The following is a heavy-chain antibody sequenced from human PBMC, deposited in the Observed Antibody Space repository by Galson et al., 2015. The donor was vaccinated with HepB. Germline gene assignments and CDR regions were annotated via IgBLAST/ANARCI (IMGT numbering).Heavy chain of an antibody. D-gene: IGHD1-1*01. CDR2: IKQDGSEN. CDR3: AKDMGTGAGTPTLFDY. V-gene: IGHV3-7*03. Sequence: SLRLSCASSGFTFSSYWMTWVRQAPGRGLEWVANIKQDGSENYYVDSVKGRFTISRDNAKNSLYLQMNSLRAEDTALYYCAKDMGTGAGTPTLFDYWGQGTLVTASS. J-gene: IGHJ4*02. CDR1: GFTFSSYW.